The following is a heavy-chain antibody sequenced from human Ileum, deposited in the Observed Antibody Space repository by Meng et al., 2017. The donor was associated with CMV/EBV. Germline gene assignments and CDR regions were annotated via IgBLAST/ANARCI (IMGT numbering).Heavy chain of an antibody. CDR1: GYTFITYD. CDR2: VNPNSGNT. Sequence: ASVKVSCKASGYTFITYDITWVRQATGQGLEWMGWVNPNSGNTGYAQEFQGRVTITRNTSISTVYMELSSLRSDDTAVYYCARGPIIAVVPYHYYGMHVWGQGTTVTVSS. D-gene: IGHD6-19*01. V-gene: IGHV1-8*03. CDR3: ARGPIIAVVPYHYYGMHV. J-gene: IGHJ6*02.